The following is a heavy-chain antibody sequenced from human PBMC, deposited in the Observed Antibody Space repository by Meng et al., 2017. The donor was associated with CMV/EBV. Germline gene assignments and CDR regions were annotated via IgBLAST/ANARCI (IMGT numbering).Heavy chain of an antibody. CDR1: GFMFSDYG. CDR3: VRDGDSSNWPLDY. Sequence: QADRAEEGGGVVQPGRSLRLSFAVSGFMFSDYGMHWVRQAPGKAPEWVAFILKDGSDKFYRDSVKGRFTISRDPGKNTLYLQMDSLRPEDTAIYYCVRDGDSSNWPLDYWGQGTLVTVSS. D-gene: IGHD6-13*01. J-gene: IGHJ4*02. CDR2: ILKDGSDK. V-gene: IGHV3-30*03.